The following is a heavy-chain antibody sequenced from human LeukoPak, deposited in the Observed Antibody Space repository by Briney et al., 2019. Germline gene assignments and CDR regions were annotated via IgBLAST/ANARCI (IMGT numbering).Heavy chain of an antibody. Sequence: PGGSLRLSCVGSNFTFSSYTLNWVRQAPGKGLEWLSSISSSGSNIYYADSVKGRFTIPRDNAKTSLFLQMNSLRAEDSAVYYCATRVTTFLQWGQGTLVTVSS. CDR2: ISSSGSNI. D-gene: IGHD4-17*01. CDR1: NFTFSSYT. J-gene: IGHJ4*02. CDR3: ATRVTTFLQ. V-gene: IGHV3-21*01.